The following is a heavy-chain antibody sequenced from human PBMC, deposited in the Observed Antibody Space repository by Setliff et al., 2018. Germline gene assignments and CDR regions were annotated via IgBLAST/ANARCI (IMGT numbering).Heavy chain of an antibody. V-gene: IGHV1-8*03. D-gene: IGHD1-26*01. J-gene: IGHJ3*02. Sequence: ASVKVSCKASGYSFTSNDINWVRQATGQGPEWMGWLNPSSGNTGYAPKFQGRVTITRSTSLSTAYMELCSLRSEDTAIYYCARAHSGSDFHDPFDIWGQGTMVPVSS. CDR3: ARAHSGSDFHDPFDI. CDR2: LNPSSGNT. CDR1: GYSFTSND.